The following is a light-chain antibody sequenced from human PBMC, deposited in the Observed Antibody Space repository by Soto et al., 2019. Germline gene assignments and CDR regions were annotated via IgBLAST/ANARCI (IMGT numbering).Light chain of an antibody. V-gene: IGKV3-20*01. J-gene: IGKJ1*01. CDR2: GAS. CDR1: QSVSSSY. Sequence: EIVLTQSPGTLSLSPGERATLSCTASQSVSSSYLAWYQQKPGQAPRLLIYGASSRASGIPDRSSGSGSGTDFTLTISRLEPEDFAVYYCQQYGSSPPWTFGQGTRWRS. CDR3: QQYGSSPPWT.